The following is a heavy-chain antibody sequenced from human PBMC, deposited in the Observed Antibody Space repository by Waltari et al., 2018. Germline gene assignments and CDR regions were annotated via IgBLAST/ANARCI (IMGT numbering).Heavy chain of an antibody. J-gene: IGHJ4*02. D-gene: IGHD3-3*01. Sequence: EVQLVESGGGLVQPGGSLRLSCAASGFTLSSHGMSWLRQAPGKGLEWVANIKQDGSEKYYVDSVKGRFTISRDNAKNSLYLQMNSLRAEDTAVYYCARLEWLSRYYFDYWGQGTLVTVSS. CDR3: ARLEWLSRYYFDY. CDR1: GFTLSSHG. V-gene: IGHV3-7*01. CDR2: IKQDGSEK.